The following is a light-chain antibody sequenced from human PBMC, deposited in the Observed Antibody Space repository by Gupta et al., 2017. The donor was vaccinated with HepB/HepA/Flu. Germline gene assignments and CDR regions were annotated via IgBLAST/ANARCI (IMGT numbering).Light chain of an antibody. CDR3: EAWDDSLNGGI. J-gene: IGLJ2*01. CDR1: RSNLGRDA. CDR2: CND. Sequence: QSALTQPPSAAGTPGQTVPISCSGSRSNLGRDAVHWVQHLPGKAPKFVIFCNDQRPSGVTDRFSASKSGTSASLDISGLQSEDEADYYCEAWDDSLNGGIFGGGTKLTIL. V-gene: IGLV1-44*01.